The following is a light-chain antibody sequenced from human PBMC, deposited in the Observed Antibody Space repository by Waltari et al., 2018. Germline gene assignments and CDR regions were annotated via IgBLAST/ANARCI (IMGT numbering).Light chain of an antibody. V-gene: IGKV1-39*01. CDR1: QSISNY. CDR2: AAS. CDR3: QQSYSTAPET. J-gene: IGKJ1*01. Sequence: IQMTQSPSSLSASVGDRFTITCRASQSISNYLNWYQQKPGKVPKLLIYAASTLHSGVPSRFSGSGSGTEFTLTISSLQVEDFATYYCQQSYSTAPETFGQGTRVDMK.